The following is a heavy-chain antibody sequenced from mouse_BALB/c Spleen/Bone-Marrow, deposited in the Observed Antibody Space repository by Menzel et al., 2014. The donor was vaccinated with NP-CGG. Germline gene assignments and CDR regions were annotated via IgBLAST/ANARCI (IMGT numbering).Heavy chain of an antibody. CDR3: TREGDSPFAY. J-gene: IGHJ3*01. V-gene: IGHV1S81*02. Sequence: QVQLQQSGAELVKPGASVKLSCKASGYTFTSYYMYWVKQRPGQGLEWIGEINPSNGGTNFNEKFKSKATLTVDKSSSTAYMQLSSLASEYSAVYYCTREGDSPFAYWGQGTPVTVSA. D-gene: IGHD2-13*01. CDR1: GYTFTSYY. CDR2: INPSNGGT.